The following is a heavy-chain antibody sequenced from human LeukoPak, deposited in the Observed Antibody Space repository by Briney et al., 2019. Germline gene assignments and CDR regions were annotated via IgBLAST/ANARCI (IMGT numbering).Heavy chain of an antibody. D-gene: IGHD3-10*01. Sequence: SETLSLTCGVYGGSFSGYLWTWIRQSPGQGLEWIGEISSGGNSNENPSLKSRVSISVDTSKSQFSLKLNSVTAADTGVYYCARVTRRRTTGEIFGRYLDSWGPGSLVRVSS. CDR2: ISSGGNS. CDR3: ARVTRRRTTGEIFGRYLDS. V-gene: IGHV4-34*01. J-gene: IGHJ4*01. CDR1: GGSFSGYL.